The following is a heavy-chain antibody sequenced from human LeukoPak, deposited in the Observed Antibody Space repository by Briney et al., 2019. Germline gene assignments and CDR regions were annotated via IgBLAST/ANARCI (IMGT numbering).Heavy chain of an antibody. J-gene: IGHJ4*02. CDR1: GFTFSDYY. V-gene: IGHV3-11*01. D-gene: IGHD2-2*02. CDR3: ASPTSRYCSSTSCYTDY. Sequence: GGSLRLSCAASGFTFSDYYMSWIPQAPGKGLEWVSYISRSGVTIYYADSVKCRFTISRDNAKNSLYLQMNSLSAEDTAVYSCASPTSRYCSSTSCYTDYWGQGTLVTVSS. CDR2: ISRSGVTI.